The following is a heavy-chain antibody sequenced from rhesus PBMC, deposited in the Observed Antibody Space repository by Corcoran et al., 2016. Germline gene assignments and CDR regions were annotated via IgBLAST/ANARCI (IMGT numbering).Heavy chain of an antibody. CDR3: AKSWAYSSGWYCFDY. CDR1: GFTFSSYG. D-gene: IGHD6-31*01. J-gene: IGHJ4*01. V-gene: IGHV3S5*01. Sequence: EVQLVETGGGLVQPGGSLKLSCAASGFTFSSYGMSWVRQAPGKGLGWVSVINSCWGSQYNPDSVKGRFPISRDNSKHTLSRQMNSLRAEDTAVYYCAKSWAYSSGWYCFDYWGQGVLVTVSS. CDR2: INSCWGSQ.